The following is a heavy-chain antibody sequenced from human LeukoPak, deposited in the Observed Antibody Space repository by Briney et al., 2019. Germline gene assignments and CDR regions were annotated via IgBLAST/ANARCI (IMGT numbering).Heavy chain of an antibody. V-gene: IGHV4-59*01. CDR2: IHYSGRT. CDR1: GGSINGDY. Sequence: SETLSLTCSVSGGSINGDYWSWIRQTPGKGLEWIGYIHYSGRTSYNPSLKSRVTISVDTSKNQFSLGLASVTAADTAVYYCAKETVVVPADDWFGPWGQGTLVTVSS. D-gene: IGHD2-21*01. CDR3: AKETVVVPADDWFGP. J-gene: IGHJ5*02.